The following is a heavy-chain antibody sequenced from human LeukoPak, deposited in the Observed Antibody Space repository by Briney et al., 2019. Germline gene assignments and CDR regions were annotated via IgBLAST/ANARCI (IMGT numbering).Heavy chain of an antibody. J-gene: IGHJ4*02. CDR3: ARALGAAPTFDY. CDR1: GFTFSSYE. V-gene: IGHV3-21*01. Sequence: GGSLRLSCAASGFTFSSYEMNWVRQAPGKGLEWVSSISSSSSYIYYADSVKGRFTISRDNAKNSLYLQMNSLRAEDTAVYYCARALGAAPTFDYWGQGTLVTVSS. D-gene: IGHD6-13*01. CDR2: ISSSSSYI.